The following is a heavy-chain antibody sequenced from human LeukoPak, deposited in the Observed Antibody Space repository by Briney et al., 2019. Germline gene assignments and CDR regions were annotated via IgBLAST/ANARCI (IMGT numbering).Heavy chain of an antibody. CDR2: ISSSSSTI. Sequence: GGSLRLSCAVSGFTFSSYSMNWVRRAPGKGLEWVSYISSSSSTIYYADSVKGRFTISRDNAKNSLYLQMNSLRAEDTAVYYCARPSETYCGGDCYSFAFDIWGQGTMVTVSS. CDR1: GFTFSSYS. CDR3: ARPSETYCGGDCYSFAFDI. V-gene: IGHV3-48*04. D-gene: IGHD2-21*02. J-gene: IGHJ3*02.